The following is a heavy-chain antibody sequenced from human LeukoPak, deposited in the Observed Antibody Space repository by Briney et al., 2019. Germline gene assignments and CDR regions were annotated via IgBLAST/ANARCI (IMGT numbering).Heavy chain of an antibody. CDR1: GGTFSSYA. CDR2: IIAIFGTA. Sequence: SVKVSCKASGGTFSSYAISWVRQAPGQGLEWMGGIIAIFGTANYAQKFQGRVTITADESTSTAYMELSSLRSEDTAVYYCARDLKYDYGDRLGYYGMDVWGQGTTVTVSS. J-gene: IGHJ6*02. D-gene: IGHD4-17*01. V-gene: IGHV1-69*13. CDR3: ARDLKYDYGDRLGYYGMDV.